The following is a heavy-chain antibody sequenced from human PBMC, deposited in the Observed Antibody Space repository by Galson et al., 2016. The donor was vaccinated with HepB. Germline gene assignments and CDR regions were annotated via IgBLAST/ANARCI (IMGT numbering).Heavy chain of an antibody. CDR1: GFSFSSYA. CDR2: ISSSGGTT. CDR3: VRGRTSAWYYFDS. V-gene: IGHV3-64D*06. J-gene: IGHJ4*02. Sequence: SLRLSCAASGFSFSSYAMHWVRQAPGKGLEYVSAISSSGGTTYDADSVKDRFTISRDNSKNMLFLQMSSLRTDDTAVYYCVRGRTSAWYYFDSWGQGTLVTVS. D-gene: IGHD2-2*01.